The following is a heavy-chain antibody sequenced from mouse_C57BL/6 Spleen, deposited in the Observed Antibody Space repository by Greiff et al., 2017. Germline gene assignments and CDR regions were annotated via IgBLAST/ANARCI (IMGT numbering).Heavy chain of an antibody. Sequence: QVQLQQSGPGLVQPSQSLSITCTVSGFSFTSYGVHWVRQSPGKGLEWLGVIWRGGSTDYNAAFMSRLSITMDNSKSHVFFKMNSLQADDTAMYYCANSRGCYDFDYWGQGTTLTVSS. D-gene: IGHD1-1*02. V-gene: IGHV2-5*01. CDR3: ANSRGCYDFDY. J-gene: IGHJ2*01. CDR2: IWRGGST. CDR1: GFSFTSYG.